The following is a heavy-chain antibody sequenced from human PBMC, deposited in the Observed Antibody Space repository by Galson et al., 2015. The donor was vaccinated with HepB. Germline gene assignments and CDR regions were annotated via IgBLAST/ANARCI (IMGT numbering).Heavy chain of an antibody. CDR3: AKDRSQYYDILTGYPLYYLDY. Sequence: SLRLSCAASGFTFSSYGMHWVRQAPGKGLEWVAFIRYDGSNKYYADSVKGRFTISRDNSKNTLYLQMNSLRAEDTAVYYCAKDRSQYYDILTGYPLYYLDYWGQGTLVTVSS. CDR2: IRYDGSNK. J-gene: IGHJ4*02. V-gene: IGHV3-30*02. D-gene: IGHD3-9*01. CDR1: GFTFSSYG.